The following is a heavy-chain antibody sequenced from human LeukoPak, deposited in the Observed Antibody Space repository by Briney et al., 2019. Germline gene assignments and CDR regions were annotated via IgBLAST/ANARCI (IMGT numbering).Heavy chain of an antibody. D-gene: IGHD6-13*01. CDR3: ARGRIAAAVHSFDY. V-gene: IGHV4-34*01. CDR2: INHSGST. J-gene: IGHJ4*02. CDR1: GGSFSGYY. Sequence: SETLSLTCAVYGGSFSGYYWSWIRQPPGKGLEWIGEINHSGSTNYNPSLKSRVTISVDTSKNQFSPKLSSVTAADTAVYYCARGRIAAAVHSFDYWGQGTLVTVSS.